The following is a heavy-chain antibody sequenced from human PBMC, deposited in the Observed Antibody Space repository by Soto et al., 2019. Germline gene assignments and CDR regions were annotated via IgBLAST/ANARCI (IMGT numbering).Heavy chain of an antibody. D-gene: IGHD3-10*01. CDR3: ARSEEESDYYHYGLDV. V-gene: IGHV6-1*01. CDR2: TYYRSRWYS. Sequence: SQTLSLTCVISGDSVSSSSVAWNWVTQSPSRGLEWLGRTYYRSRWYSDFAVSVRGRIVINADTSKNQFSLQLNSVTPEDTAVYFCARSEEESDYYHYGLDVWGQGTTVTLSS. J-gene: IGHJ6*02. CDR1: GDSVSSSSVA.